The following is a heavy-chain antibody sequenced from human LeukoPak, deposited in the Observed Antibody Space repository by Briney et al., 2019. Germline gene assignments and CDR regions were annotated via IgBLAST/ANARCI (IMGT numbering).Heavy chain of an antibody. CDR1: GFTVSSNY. J-gene: IGHJ6*02. CDR2: IYSGGST. D-gene: IGHD2-15*01. CDR3: ARDLREVVAATPCYYYYGMDV. V-gene: IGHV3-53*01. Sequence: GGSLRLSCAASGFTVSSNYMSWVRQAPGKGLEWVSVIYSGGSTYYADSVKGRFTISRDNSKNTLYLQMNSLRAEDTAVYYCARDLREVVAATPCYYYYGMDVWGQGTTVTVSS.